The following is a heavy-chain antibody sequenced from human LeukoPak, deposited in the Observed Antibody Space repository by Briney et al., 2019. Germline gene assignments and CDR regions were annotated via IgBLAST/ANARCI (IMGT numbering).Heavy chain of an antibody. V-gene: IGHV4-59*01. CDR2: VFNNGGT. D-gene: IGHD5-12*01. CDR3: VASYGGYVLDY. J-gene: IGHJ4*02. CDR1: GGSIGSYH. Sequence: SETLSLTCTVSGGSIGSYHWNWIRQPSGKGLEWIGIVFNNGGTKRNPSLKSRVAISVDTSKNQFALKLTSVTAADTAVYYCVASYGGYVLDYWDQGALVIVSS.